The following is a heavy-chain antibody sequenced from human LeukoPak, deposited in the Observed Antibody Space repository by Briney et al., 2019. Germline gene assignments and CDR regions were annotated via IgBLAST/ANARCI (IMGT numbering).Heavy chain of an antibody. CDR2: ISSSGTTI. D-gene: IGHD1-26*01. CDR1: GFTFSDYY. J-gene: IGHJ4*02. Sequence: PGGSLRLSCAASGFTFSDYYMSWIRQAPGKGLEWVSYISSSGTTIYYADSVKGRFTISRDNAKNSLYLQMNSLRAEDTAVYFCARRRDSGSLQHFDYWGQGTLVTVSS. CDR3: ARRRDSGSLQHFDY. V-gene: IGHV3-11*01.